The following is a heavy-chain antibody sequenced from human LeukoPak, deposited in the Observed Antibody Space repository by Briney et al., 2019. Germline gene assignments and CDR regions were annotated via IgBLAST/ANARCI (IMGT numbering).Heavy chain of an antibody. D-gene: IGHD3-3*01. Sequence: GGSLRLSCAASGFAFDIYWMAWVRQAPGKGLEWVGNIKKDGSVKQYADAVRGRFTVSRDNSKNSLYLQMNSLRADDTAVYYCVGLGVSTVRDSFDLWGQGTMVTVSS. V-gene: IGHV3-7*01. J-gene: IGHJ3*01. CDR2: IKKDGSVK. CDR1: GFAFDIYW. CDR3: VGLGVSTVRDSFDL.